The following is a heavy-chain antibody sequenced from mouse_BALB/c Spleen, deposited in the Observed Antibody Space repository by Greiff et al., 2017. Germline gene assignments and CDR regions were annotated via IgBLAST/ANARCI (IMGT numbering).Heavy chain of an antibody. V-gene: IGHV3-6*02. D-gene: IGHD2-1*01. Sequence: EVQLQQSGPGLVKPSQSLSLSCSVTGYSITSGYYWYWIRQSPGNKLGWMGYISYDGSNNYNPSLKNRISITLDTSKNQFFLKLNSVSDEDPATYYCARWGNYLLDYWGQGTTLTVSS. CDR2: ISYDGSN. J-gene: IGHJ2*01. CDR1: GYSITSGYY. CDR3: ARWGNYLLDY.